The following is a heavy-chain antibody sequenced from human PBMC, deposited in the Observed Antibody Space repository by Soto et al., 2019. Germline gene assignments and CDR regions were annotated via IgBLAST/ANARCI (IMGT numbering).Heavy chain of an antibody. CDR1: GGSISSGGYY. V-gene: IGHV4-31*01. Sequence: QVQLQESGPGLVKPSQTLSLTCTVSGGSISSGGYYXSWIRQHPGKGLEWIGDIYHSGSTYYNPSXXXXXXXXXXXXXXXXXXXXSSVTAADTAVYYCASGEMAEMLEYWGQGTLVTVSS. CDR2: IYHSGST. CDR3: ASGEMAEMLEY. D-gene: IGHD2-21*02. J-gene: IGHJ4*02.